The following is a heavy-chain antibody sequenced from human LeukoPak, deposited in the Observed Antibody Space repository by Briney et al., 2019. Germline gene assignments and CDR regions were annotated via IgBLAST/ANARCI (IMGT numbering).Heavy chain of an antibody. J-gene: IGHJ6*02. D-gene: IGHD3-22*01. V-gene: IGHV3-30-3*01. CDR2: ISYDGSNK. Sequence: PGRSLRLSCAASGFTFSSYAMHWVRQAPGKGLEWVAVISYDGSNKYYADSVKGRFTISRDNSKNALYLQMNSLRAEDTAVYYCARDRFYDSSGYPFLYYYYGMDVWGQGTTVTVSS. CDR3: ARDRFYDSSGYPFLYYYYGMDV. CDR1: GFTFSSYA.